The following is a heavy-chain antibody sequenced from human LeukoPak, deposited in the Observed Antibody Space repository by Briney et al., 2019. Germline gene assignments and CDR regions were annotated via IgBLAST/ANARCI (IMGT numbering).Heavy chain of an antibody. V-gene: IGHV3-30*02. Sequence: PGGSLRLSCAASGFTFSSYGMHWVRQAPGKGLEWVAVIWYDGSNKYYAESVKGRFTISRDNSKNTLYLQMNSLRAEDTAVYYCAKDPGSSASGDFYYFDYWGQGTLVTVSS. CDR2: IWYDGSNK. D-gene: IGHD6-6*01. CDR3: AKDPGSSASGDFYYFDY. CDR1: GFTFSSYG. J-gene: IGHJ4*02.